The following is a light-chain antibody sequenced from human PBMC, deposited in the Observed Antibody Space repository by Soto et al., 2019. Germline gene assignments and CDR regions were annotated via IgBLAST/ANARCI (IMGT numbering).Light chain of an antibody. J-gene: IGLJ1*01. CDR3: QSYDSSLSGPSFV. Sequence: QSVLTQPPSVSGAPGQRVTISCTGSSSNIGAGYDVHWYQQLPGTAPKLLIYGNTNRPSGVPDRFSGSKSGTSASLAITGLQAEDEADYYCQSYDSSLSGPSFVFRTGTKLTVL. V-gene: IGLV1-40*01. CDR2: GNT. CDR1: SSNIGAGYD.